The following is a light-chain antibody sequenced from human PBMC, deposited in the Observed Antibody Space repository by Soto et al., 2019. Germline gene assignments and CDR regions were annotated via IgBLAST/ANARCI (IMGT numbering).Light chain of an antibody. J-gene: IGKJ1*01. CDR2: KAS. V-gene: IGKV1-5*03. Sequence: DIQMIQSPSTLSGSVGARVTITCRASQTISSWLAWYQQKPGKAPKLLIYKASTLKSGVPSRFSGSGSGTEFTLTISSLQPDDFATYFCQQSYSTPPWTFGQGTKVDIK. CDR1: QTISSW. CDR3: QQSYSTPPWT.